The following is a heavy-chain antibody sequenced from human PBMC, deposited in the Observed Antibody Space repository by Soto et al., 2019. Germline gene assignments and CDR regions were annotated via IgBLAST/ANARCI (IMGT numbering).Heavy chain of an antibody. CDR2: VYWDGEE. Sequence: QITLKESGPPLVKPTQPLTLTCTFSGFSLTSPAVGVGWIRQPPGKAPEWLALVYWDGEEEYSPSLRNRLTLTKDTYKNQVVLTMTNMDPVDTATYYCAHGSGWLFDYWGQGTLVTVSS. CDR3: AHGSGWLFDY. V-gene: IGHV2-5*02. J-gene: IGHJ4*02. CDR1: GFSLTSPAVG. D-gene: IGHD6-19*01.